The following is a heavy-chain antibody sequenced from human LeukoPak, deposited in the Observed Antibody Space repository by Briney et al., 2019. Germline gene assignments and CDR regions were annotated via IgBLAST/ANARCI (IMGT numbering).Heavy chain of an antibody. J-gene: IGHJ4*02. CDR3: ATYRQVLLPFES. CDR2: IFQGGGEI. Sequence: GGSLRLSCAASGFTLSSYAMIWVRQSPGKKGLEWVSSIFQGGGEIHYADSVRGRFTISRDNSKSTLFLQMNSLRAEDTAIYYCATYRQVLLPFESWGQGTLVTVSS. D-gene: IGHD5-18*01. V-gene: IGHV3-23*01. CDR1: GFTLSSYA.